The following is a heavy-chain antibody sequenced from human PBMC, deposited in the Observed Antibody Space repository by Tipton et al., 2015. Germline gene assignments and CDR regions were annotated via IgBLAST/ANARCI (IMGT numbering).Heavy chain of an antibody. Sequence: TLSLTCTVSGGSISSGDYYWSWIRQHPGKGLEWIGCIYYSGNTYYNTSLKSRVTMSVDTPKNQFSLKLSSVTAADTAVYYCARSPFKSGYFDYWGQGTLVTVSS. D-gene: IGHD2/OR15-2a*01. J-gene: IGHJ4*02. CDR2: IYYSGNT. V-gene: IGHV4-31*03. CDR3: ARSPFKSGYFDY. CDR1: GGSISSGDYY.